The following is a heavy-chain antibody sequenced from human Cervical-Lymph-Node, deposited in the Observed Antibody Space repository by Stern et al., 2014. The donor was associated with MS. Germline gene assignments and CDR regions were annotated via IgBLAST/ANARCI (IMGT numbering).Heavy chain of an antibody. J-gene: IGHJ4*02. CDR2: ISVTGGRT. D-gene: IGHD5-18*01. CDR1: GFTFSNYA. Sequence: EVQLVESGGGLVQPGGSLRLSCAASGFTFSNYAMSWVRQAPGKGLEWVSGISVTGGRTFYTDSVKGRFTISRDNSKNTLYLQRHSLRAEDTAVYYCAKDVSGYGYGYSDYWGQGTLVTVSS. V-gene: IGHV3-23*04. CDR3: AKDVSGYGYGYSDY.